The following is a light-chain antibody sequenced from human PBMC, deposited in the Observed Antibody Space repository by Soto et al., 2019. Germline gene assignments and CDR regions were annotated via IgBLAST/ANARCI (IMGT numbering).Light chain of an antibody. V-gene: IGLV2-8*01. CDR2: EVN. CDR1: SSVVGGYNY. Sequence: QSVLTQPPSASGSPGQSVTISCTGTSSVVGGYNYVSWYQQHPGKAPELMISEVNKRPSGVPDRFSGSKSGNTASLTVSGLQAEDEADYYCSSYAGSNNLVFGGGTKLTVL. CDR3: SSYAGSNNLV. J-gene: IGLJ2*01.